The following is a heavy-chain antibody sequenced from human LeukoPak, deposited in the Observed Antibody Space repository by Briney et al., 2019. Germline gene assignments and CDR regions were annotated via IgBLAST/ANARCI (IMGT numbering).Heavy chain of an antibody. Sequence: GGSLRLSCAASGFTFDDFGMSWVRQAPGKGLEWVSGINWNGGSTGYANSVKGRFTISRDNAKNSLYLQMNSLRAEDTALYYCARSVAASRDYWGQGTLVTVSS. CDR3: ARSVAASRDY. D-gene: IGHD2-15*01. CDR2: INWNGGST. V-gene: IGHV3-20*04. J-gene: IGHJ4*02. CDR1: GFTFDDFG.